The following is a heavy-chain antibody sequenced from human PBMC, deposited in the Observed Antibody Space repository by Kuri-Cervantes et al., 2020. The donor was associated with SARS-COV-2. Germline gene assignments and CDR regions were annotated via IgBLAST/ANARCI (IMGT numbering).Heavy chain of an antibody. D-gene: IGHD3-22*01. CDR2: INPNSGGT. Sequence: GGSLRLSCKASGYTFTGYYMHWVRQAPGQGLEWMGWINPNSGGTNYAQKFQGRVTMTRDTSISTAYMELSRLRSGDTAVYYCATPSYHDSSGSYDAFDIWGQGTMVTVSS. V-gene: IGHV1-2*02. CDR3: ATPSYHDSSGSYDAFDI. CDR1: GYTFTGYY. J-gene: IGHJ3*02.